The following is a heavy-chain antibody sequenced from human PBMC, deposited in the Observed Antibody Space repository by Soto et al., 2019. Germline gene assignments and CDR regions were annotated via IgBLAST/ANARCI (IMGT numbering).Heavy chain of an antibody. Sequence: SETLSLTCTVSGDSISRSGYAWGWIRQSPRKGLESIGSFYHTGSTYYNPSLKSRVSISVDTSKNQFSLKLSSVTAADTAVYYCARHHSSDYDFWSGYLAPVDYWGQETLVTV. CDR2: FYHTGST. CDR1: GDSISRSGYA. V-gene: IGHV4-39*01. D-gene: IGHD3-3*01. J-gene: IGHJ4*02. CDR3: ARHHSSDYDFWSGYLAPVDY.